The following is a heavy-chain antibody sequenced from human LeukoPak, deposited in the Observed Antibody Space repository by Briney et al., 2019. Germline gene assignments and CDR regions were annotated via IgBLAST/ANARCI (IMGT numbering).Heavy chain of an antibody. CDR2: IYYSGST. CDR1: GGSISSHH. J-gene: IGHJ5*02. Sequence: SETLSLTCTVSGGSISSHHWSWIRQPPGKGLEWIGYIYYSGSTNYNPSLKSRVTISVDTSKNQFSLKLSSVTAADTAVYYCASSYYDFWSGQNWFDPWGQGTLVTVSS. CDR3: ASSYYDFWSGQNWFDP. V-gene: IGHV4-59*11. D-gene: IGHD3-3*01.